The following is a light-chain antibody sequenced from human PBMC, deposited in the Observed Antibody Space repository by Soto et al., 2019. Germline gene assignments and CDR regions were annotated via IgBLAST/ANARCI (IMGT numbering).Light chain of an antibody. CDR2: GAS. V-gene: IGKV3-20*01. CDR3: LHHGSSLWT. CDR1: QSVSRNY. J-gene: IGKJ1*01. Sequence: ENVLTQSPGTLSLSPGERATLSCRASQSVSRNYLVWYQQKPGQAPRLLIYGASGRATGIPDRFSGSGSGTDFTLTISRLEPEDFAMYYCLHHGSSLWTFGQGTKVDI.